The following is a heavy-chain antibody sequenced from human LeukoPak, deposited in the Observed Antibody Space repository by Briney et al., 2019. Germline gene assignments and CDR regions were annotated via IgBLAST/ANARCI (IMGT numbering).Heavy chain of an antibody. CDR1: GFTFSSYW. Sequence: GGSLRLSCAASGFTFSSYWMSWVRQAPGRGLEWVANIKQDGGEKYYVDSVKGRFTISRDNAMNSLYLQMNSLRAEDTAVYYCARVFYDDFWRPHNYMDVWGKGTTVTVSS. J-gene: IGHJ6*03. D-gene: IGHD3-3*01. CDR3: ARVFYDDFWRPHNYMDV. CDR2: IKQDGGEK. V-gene: IGHV3-7*03.